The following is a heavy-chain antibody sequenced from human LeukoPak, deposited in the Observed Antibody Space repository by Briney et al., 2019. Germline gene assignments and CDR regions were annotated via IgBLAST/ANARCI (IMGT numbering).Heavy chain of an antibody. V-gene: IGHV1-2*02. CDR3: ARDGEDRTNFDY. CDR1: GYTFSGYY. J-gene: IGHJ4*02. D-gene: IGHD1/OR15-1a*01. CDR2: MHPNSGDT. Sequence: SVKVSCKASGYTFSGYYIHWVRQAPGQGLEWMTWMHPNSGDTNYAQKFQGRVTMTWDTSISTAYMELSRLTSDDTAVYYCARDGEDRTNFDYWGQGTLITVSS.